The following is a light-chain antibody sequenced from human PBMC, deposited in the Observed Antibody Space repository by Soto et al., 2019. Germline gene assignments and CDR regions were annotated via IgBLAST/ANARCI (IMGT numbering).Light chain of an antibody. CDR2: GAS. V-gene: IGKV3-20*01. CDR3: QQYGSSGT. CDR1: QSVSNNY. J-gene: IGKJ1*01. Sequence: EIVLTQSPGTLSLSPGESATLSCRASQSVSNNYLAWYQQKPGQAPRLLIYGASNRATGIPDRFSGSGSGTDFTLTIRRLEPEDFAVYYCQQYGSSGTFGQGTKVDIK.